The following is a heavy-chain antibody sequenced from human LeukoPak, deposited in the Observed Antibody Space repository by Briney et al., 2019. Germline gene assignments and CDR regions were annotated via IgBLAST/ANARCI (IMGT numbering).Heavy chain of an antibody. D-gene: IGHD1-7*01. J-gene: IGHJ6*03. CDR1: GFTFDDYG. CDR3: VRELELPTVHYYMDV. CDR2: INWNGGST. V-gene: IGHV3-20*04. Sequence: GGSLRLSCAASGFTFDDYGMSWVRQAPGKGLEWVSGINWNGGSTGYADSVKGRFTISRDNAKNSLYLQMNSLRAEDTALYYCVRELELPTVHYYMDVWGKGTTVTVSS.